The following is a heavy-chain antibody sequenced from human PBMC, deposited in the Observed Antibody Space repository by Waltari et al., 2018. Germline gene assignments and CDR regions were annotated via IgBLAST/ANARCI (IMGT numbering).Heavy chain of an antibody. CDR2: ISSSSTYI. CDR1: GFTFRSYT. V-gene: IGHV3-21*01. Sequence: EVQLVESGGGLVKTGRSMRLSCAASGFTFRSYTMNWVRQSPGKGLEWVSSISSSSTYISYADSVKGRFTISRDDAENSLYLQMDSLRAEDTAVYYCTRDLYGSGGDWFDPWGQGTLVTVSS. CDR3: TRDLYGSGGDWFDP. J-gene: IGHJ5*02. D-gene: IGHD3-10*01.